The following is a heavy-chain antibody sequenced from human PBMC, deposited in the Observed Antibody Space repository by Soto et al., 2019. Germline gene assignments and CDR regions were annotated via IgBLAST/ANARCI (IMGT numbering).Heavy chain of an antibody. D-gene: IGHD2-15*01. CDR3: ARASFVVVVAAISYGMDV. J-gene: IGHJ6*02. Sequence: SETLSLTCAVYGVSFSGYYWSWIRQPPGKGLEWIGEINHSGSTNYNPSLKSRVTISVDTSKNQFSLKLSSVTAADTAVYYCARASFVVVVAAISYGMDVWGQGTTVTVSS. CDR2: INHSGST. V-gene: IGHV4-34*01. CDR1: GVSFSGYY.